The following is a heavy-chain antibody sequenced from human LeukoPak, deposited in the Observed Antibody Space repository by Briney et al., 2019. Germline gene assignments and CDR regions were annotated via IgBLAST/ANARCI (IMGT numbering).Heavy chain of an antibody. Sequence: PGRSLRLSCAASGFTFSDHGMHWVRQAPGKGLEWVAIIWYNGSKKYYAESVKGRFTISRDNSKNTLYLQMSSLSAEDTAVYYCARGVAVAGTSHFGYWGQGTLVTVSS. CDR3: ARGVAVAGTSHFGY. D-gene: IGHD6-19*01. CDR1: GFTFSDHG. CDR2: IWYNGSKK. J-gene: IGHJ4*02. V-gene: IGHV3-33*01.